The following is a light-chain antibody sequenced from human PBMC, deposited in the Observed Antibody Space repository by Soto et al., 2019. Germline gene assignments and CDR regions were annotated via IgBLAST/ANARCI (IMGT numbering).Light chain of an antibody. J-gene: IGKJ4*01. V-gene: IGKV1-39*01. CDR2: TAS. CDR1: QSISRN. CDR3: QQSHSSPLS. Sequence: IQMTQSPSSLSASVGDRVTITCRASQSISRNLNWYQQKPGKAPELLIYTASNLQSGVPSRFSGSGSGTDFALTISNLQPEDSAVYYCQQSHSSPLSFGGGTKVEFK.